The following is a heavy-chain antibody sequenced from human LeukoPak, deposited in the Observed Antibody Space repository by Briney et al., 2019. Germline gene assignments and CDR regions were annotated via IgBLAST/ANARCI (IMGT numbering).Heavy chain of an antibody. V-gene: IGHV3-53*01. CDR3: ARLYCSGGNCYLFDY. D-gene: IGHD2-15*01. CDR2: IYSGGTT. J-gene: IGHJ4*02. Sequence: GGSLRLSGAASGFTVSTNYMSWVRQAPGKGLEWVSVIYSGGTTYYADSVNGRFTIFRDNSKNTLYLQMNSLRAEDTAVYYCARLYCSGGNCYLFDYWGQGTLVTVSS. CDR1: GFTVSTNY.